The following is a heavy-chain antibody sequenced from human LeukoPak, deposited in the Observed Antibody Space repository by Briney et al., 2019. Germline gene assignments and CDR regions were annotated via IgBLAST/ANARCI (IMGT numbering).Heavy chain of an antibody. CDR3: ARGGHFFDV. CDR2: IYTTGST. D-gene: IGHD3-16*01. CDR1: GGSISSYY. V-gene: IGHV4-4*07. Sequence: SETLSLTCTVSGGSISSYYWSWLRQPAGKGLECLGVIYTTGSTNYNLSLKSRVTVSRDTSKNQFSLKLTSVTAADTAVYYCARGGHFFDVWGKGTTVIVSS. J-gene: IGHJ6*03.